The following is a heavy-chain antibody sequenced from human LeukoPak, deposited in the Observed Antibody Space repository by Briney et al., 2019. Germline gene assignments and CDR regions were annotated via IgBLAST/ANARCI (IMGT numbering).Heavy chain of an antibody. V-gene: IGHV3-53*01. CDR1: GFTVSSNY. Sequence: GGSLRLSCAASGFTVSSNYMSWVRQAPGKGLEWVSVIYSGGSTYYVDSVKGRFTISRDNSKNTLYLQMNSLRAEDTAVYYCARLWIQLRDYWGQGTLVTVSS. CDR2: IYSGGST. D-gene: IGHD5-18*01. CDR3: ARLWIQLRDY. J-gene: IGHJ4*02.